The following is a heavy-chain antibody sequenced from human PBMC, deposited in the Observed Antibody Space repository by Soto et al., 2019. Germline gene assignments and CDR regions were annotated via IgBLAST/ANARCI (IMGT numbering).Heavy chain of an antibody. V-gene: IGHV5-51*01. CDR2: IYPGDSDT. J-gene: IGHJ6*02. D-gene: IGHD3-22*01. Sequence: PGESLKISCKGSGYSFTSYWIGWVRQMPGKGLEWMGIIYPGDSDTRYSPSFQGQVTISADKSISTAYLQWSSLKASDTAMYYCATPVYYDSSGYQQGKYYYYYYGMDVWGQGTTVTVSS. CDR1: GYSFTSYW. CDR3: ATPVYYDSSGYQQGKYYYYYYGMDV.